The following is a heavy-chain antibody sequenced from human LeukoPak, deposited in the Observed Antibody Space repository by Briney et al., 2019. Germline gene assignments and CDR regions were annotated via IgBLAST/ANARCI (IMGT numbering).Heavy chain of an antibody. CDR2: ISGYNGKT. V-gene: IGHV1-18*01. CDR1: GYKFIDFG. Sequence: ASVKVSCKASGYKFIDFGITWVRQAPGQGLEWMGWISGYNGKTNYAQKFQGRVTMTRDTSTSTVYMELSSLRSEDTAVYYCARDRQKKAAAGTIWYFDLWGRGTLVTVSS. J-gene: IGHJ2*01. CDR3: ARDRQKKAAAGTIWYFDL. D-gene: IGHD6-13*01.